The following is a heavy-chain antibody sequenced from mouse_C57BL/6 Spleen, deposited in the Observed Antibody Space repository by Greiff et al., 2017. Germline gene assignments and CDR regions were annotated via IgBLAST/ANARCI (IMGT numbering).Heavy chain of an antibody. Sequence: VQLKESGAELVKPGASVKLSCTASGFNIKDYYMHWVKQRTEQGLEWIGRIDPEDGETKYAPKFQGKATITADTSSNTAYLQLSSLTSEDTAVYYCACITTVDYYAMDYWGQGTSVTVSS. J-gene: IGHJ4*01. CDR2: IDPEDGET. D-gene: IGHD1-1*01. V-gene: IGHV14-2*01. CDR3: ACITTVDYYAMDY. CDR1: GFNIKDYY.